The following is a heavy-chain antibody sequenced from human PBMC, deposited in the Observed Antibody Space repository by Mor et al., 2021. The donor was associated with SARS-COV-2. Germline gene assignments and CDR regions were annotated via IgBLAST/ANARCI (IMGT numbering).Heavy chain of an antibody. V-gene: IGHV4-59*08. J-gene: IGHJ3*01. D-gene: IGHD3-22*01. CDR3: ARRFDYYDSSGQWAYAF. Sequence: WFVDRQPPGKGLEWIGYIYYSGSTNYNPSLKSRVTISVDTSKNQFSLKLSSVTAADTAVYYCARRFDYYDSSGQWAYAF. CDR2: IYYSGST.